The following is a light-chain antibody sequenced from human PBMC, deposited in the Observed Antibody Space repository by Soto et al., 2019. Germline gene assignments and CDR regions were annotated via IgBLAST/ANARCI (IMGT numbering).Light chain of an antibody. CDR3: ATWDDSLNGRV. V-gene: IGLV1-44*01. J-gene: IGLJ3*02. Sequence: QSALTQPPSASGAPGQTISISCSGSSTNIGSRPVNWYQQLPGTAPKILIYSSDQRPSGVPDRFSGSKSGTSASLAISGLQSEDEAVYYCATWDDSLNGRVFGGGTKLTVL. CDR2: SSD. CDR1: STNIGSRP.